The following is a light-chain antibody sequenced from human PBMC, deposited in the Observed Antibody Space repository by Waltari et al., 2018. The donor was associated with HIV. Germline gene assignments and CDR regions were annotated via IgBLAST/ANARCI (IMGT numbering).Light chain of an antibody. CDR3: NSYAGSSKSYV. V-gene: IGLV2-8*01. J-gene: IGLJ1*01. CDR1: TSDIGGYND. CDR2: DVT. Sequence: QSALTQPPPASGSPGQSVTISCTGTTSDIGGYNDVSWYQQHPGEAPRLIIYDVTKRPSGVPDRFSGSKSGNTASLTVSGLQAEDEAEYYCNSYAGSSKSYVFGTGTKVTVL.